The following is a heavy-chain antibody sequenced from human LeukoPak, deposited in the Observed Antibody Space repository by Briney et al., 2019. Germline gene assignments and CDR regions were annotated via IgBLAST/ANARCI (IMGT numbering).Heavy chain of an antibody. CDR1: GGSVSSGSYY. D-gene: IGHD3-10*01. V-gene: IGHV4-61*01. CDR2: IYYSGST. Sequence: SGTLSLTCTVSGGSVSSGSYYWSWIRQPPGKGLEWIGYIYYSGSTNYNPSLKSRVTMSVDTSQNQFSLKLSSVTAADTAVYYCARRGGSGRSFDYWGQGTLVTISS. J-gene: IGHJ4*02. CDR3: ARRGGSGRSFDY.